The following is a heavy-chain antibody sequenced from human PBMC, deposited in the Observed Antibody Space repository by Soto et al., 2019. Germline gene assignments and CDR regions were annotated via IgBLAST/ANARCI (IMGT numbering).Heavy chain of an antibody. D-gene: IGHD3-3*01. CDR1: GYTFTSYG. Sequence: QVQLVQSGAEVKKPGASVKVSCKASGYTFTSYGISWVRQAPGQGLEWMGWISAYNGNTNYAQKLQGRVTMTTDTSTSTAYMELRSLRSDDTAVYYCARETYYDFWSGYSGPYYYYGMDVWGQGTTVTGSS. CDR3: ARETYYDFWSGYSGPYYYYGMDV. J-gene: IGHJ6*02. V-gene: IGHV1-18*01. CDR2: ISAYNGNT.